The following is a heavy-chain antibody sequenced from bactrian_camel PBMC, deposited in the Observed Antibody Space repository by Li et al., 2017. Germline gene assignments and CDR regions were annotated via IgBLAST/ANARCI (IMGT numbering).Heavy chain of an antibody. V-gene: IGHV3-2*01. Sequence: HVQLVESGGGSVQAGGSLRLSCVFSGYSHCMGWFREAPEKEREGVATSYLSTTMYADSVKGRFTISKDDATNTMYLEMNSLKPEDTAMYYCAAGRTSTLVPARYSVWGQGTQVTVS. J-gene: IGHJ4*01. CDR2: SYLSTT. CDR3: AAGRTSTLVPARYSV. D-gene: IGHD4*01. CDR1: GYSHC.